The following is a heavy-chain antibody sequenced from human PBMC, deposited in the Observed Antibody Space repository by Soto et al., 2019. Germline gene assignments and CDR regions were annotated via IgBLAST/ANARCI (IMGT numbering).Heavy chain of an antibody. Sequence: PSETLSLTCAVYGGYFSGYYWSWIRQPPGKGLEWIGEINHSGSTNYNPSLKSRVTISVDTSKNQFSLKLSSVTAADTAVYYCARGSSGGSWGRPRGWFDPWGQGTLVTVSS. D-gene: IGHD2-15*01. CDR1: GGYFSGYY. J-gene: IGHJ5*02. V-gene: IGHV4-34*01. CDR3: ARGSSGGSWGRPRGWFDP. CDR2: INHSGST.